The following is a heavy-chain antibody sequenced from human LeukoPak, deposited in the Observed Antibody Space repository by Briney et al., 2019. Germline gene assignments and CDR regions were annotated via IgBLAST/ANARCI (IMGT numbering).Heavy chain of an antibody. V-gene: IGHV4-30-4*01. CDR3: ARALPYYYDSSGYHDY. CDR1: GGSISSGDYY. CDR2: IYYSGST. J-gene: IGHJ4*02. D-gene: IGHD3-22*01. Sequence: PSETLSLTCTVSGGSISSGDYYWSWIRQPPGKGLEWIGYIYYSGSTYYNPSLKSRVTISVDTSKNQFSLKLSSVTAADTAVYYCARALPYYYDSSGYHDYWGQGTLVTVSS.